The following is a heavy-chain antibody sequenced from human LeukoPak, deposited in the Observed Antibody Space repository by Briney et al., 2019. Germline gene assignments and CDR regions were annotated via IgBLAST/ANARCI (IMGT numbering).Heavy chain of an antibody. Sequence: PGGSLRLSCAASGFTFSSYEMNWVRKAPGKGLEWVSYISSSGSTIYYADSVKGRFTISRDNAKNSLYLQMNSLRAEDTAVYYCAREGDYDRSGYGFDYWGQGTLVTVSS. CDR1: GFTFSSYE. D-gene: IGHD3-22*01. V-gene: IGHV3-48*03. CDR2: ISSSGSTI. CDR3: AREGDYDRSGYGFDY. J-gene: IGHJ4*02.